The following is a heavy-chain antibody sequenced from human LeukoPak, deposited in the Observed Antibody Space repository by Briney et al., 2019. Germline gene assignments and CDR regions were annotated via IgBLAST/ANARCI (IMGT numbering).Heavy chain of an antibody. CDR2: IYSGGST. Sequence: GGSLRLSCAASGFTVSANYMSWVRQAPGKGLEWVSIIYSGGSTYYADSVKGRFTISRDNSKNTLYLQVNSLRAEDTALYYCARRGDGGRSFDYWGQGTLVTVSS. V-gene: IGHV3-53*01. D-gene: IGHD4-23*01. J-gene: IGHJ4*02. CDR1: GFTVSANY. CDR3: ARRGDGGRSFDY.